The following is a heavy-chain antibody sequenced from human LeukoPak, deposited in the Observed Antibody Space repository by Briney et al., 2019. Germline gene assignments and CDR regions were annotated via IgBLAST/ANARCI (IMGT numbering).Heavy chain of an antibody. Sequence: SQILSLTCTVSGGSISSGGYYWSWIRQHPGKGLEWIGYIYYSGSTYYNPSLKSRVTISVDTSKNQFSLKLSSVTAADTAVYYCASLPTGYSSSWQTRQNYYYYGMDVWGQGTTVTVSS. J-gene: IGHJ6*02. CDR2: IYYSGST. D-gene: IGHD6-13*01. CDR3: ASLPTGYSSSWQTRQNYYYYGMDV. V-gene: IGHV4-31*03. CDR1: GGSISSGGYY.